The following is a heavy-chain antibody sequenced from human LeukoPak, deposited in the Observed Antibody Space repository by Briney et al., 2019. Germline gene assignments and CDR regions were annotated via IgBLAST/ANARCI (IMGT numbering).Heavy chain of an antibody. Sequence: SETLSLTCSVSGGSISSYYWNWIRQTPGKGLEWIGYIYYSGRTNYNPSLKSRVTISVDTSKNQFSLTLSSVTTADTAVYYCARGGGVTGSYYYYYYYMDVWGKGTTVTISS. CDR2: IYYSGRT. CDR1: GGSISSYY. CDR3: ARGGGVTGSYYYYYYYMDV. D-gene: IGHD3-9*01. V-gene: IGHV4-59*01. J-gene: IGHJ6*03.